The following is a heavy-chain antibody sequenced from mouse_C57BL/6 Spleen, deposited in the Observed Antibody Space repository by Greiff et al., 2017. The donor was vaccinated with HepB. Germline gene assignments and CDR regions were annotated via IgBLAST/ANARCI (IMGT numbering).Heavy chain of an antibody. CDR1: GYAFSSSW. V-gene: IGHV1-82*01. CDR3: ARWGSSSHAMDY. CDR2: IYPGDGDT. J-gene: IGHJ4*01. D-gene: IGHD1-1*01. Sequence: QVQLQQSGPELVKPGASVKISCKASGYAFSSSWMNWVKQRPGKGLEWIGRIYPGDGDTNYNGKFKGKATLTADKSSSTAYMQLSSLTSEDSAVYFGARWGSSSHAMDYWGQGTSVTVSS.